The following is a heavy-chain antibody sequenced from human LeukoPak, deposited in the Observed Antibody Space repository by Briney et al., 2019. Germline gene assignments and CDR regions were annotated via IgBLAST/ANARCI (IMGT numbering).Heavy chain of an antibody. CDR1: GGTFSSYA. Sequence: SVKVSCKASGGTFSSYAISWVRQAPGQGLEWMGGIIPIFGTANYAQKFQGRVTITADESTSTAYMELSSLRSEDTAVYYCARRLYYDILTGYYYFDYWGQGTLVTVSS. J-gene: IGHJ4*02. V-gene: IGHV1-69*01. CDR2: IIPIFGTA. D-gene: IGHD3-9*01. CDR3: ARRLYYDILTGYYYFDY.